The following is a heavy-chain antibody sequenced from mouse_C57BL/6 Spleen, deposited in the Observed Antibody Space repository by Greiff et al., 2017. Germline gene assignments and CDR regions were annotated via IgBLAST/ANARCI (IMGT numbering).Heavy chain of an antibody. Sequence: QVQLQQPGAELVKPGASVKLSCKASGYTFTSYWMHWVKQRPGQGLEWIGMIHPNSGSTNYNEKFKSKATLTVDKSSSSAYMQLSSLTSEDSAVYYCAFSIYDYGPLDYWGQGTTLTVSS. J-gene: IGHJ2*01. CDR3: AFSIYDYGPLDY. D-gene: IGHD1-1*01. CDR2: IHPNSGST. CDR1: GYTFTSYW. V-gene: IGHV1-64*01.